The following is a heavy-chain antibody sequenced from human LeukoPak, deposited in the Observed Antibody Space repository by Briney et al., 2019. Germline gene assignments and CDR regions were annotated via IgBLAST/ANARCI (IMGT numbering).Heavy chain of an antibody. V-gene: IGHV4-59*01. CDR3: ARSSSGYSYYFDY. CDR2: IYYSGST. J-gene: IGHJ4*02. CDR1: GGTISCYY. D-gene: IGHD5-12*01. Sequence: SETLSLTCTVSGGTISCYYWSWIRQPPGKGLEWIGHIYYSGSTNYNPSLQSRVTISVDTSKNQFSLKLSSVTAADTAVYYCARSSSGYSYYFDYWGQGTLVTVSS.